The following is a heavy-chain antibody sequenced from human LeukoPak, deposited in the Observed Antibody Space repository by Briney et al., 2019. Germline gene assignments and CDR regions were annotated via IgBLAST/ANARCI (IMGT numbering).Heavy chain of an antibody. CDR1: GYTFTSYD. D-gene: IGHD5-24*01. Sequence: ASVKVSCKASGYTFTSYDINWVRQATGQGLEWMGWMNPNSGNTGYAQKFQGRVTMTSNTSISTAYMELSSLRSEDTAVYYCARVGGIERWLQLGAFDIWGQGTMVTVSS. CDR2: MNPNSGNT. CDR3: ARVGGIERWLQLGAFDI. J-gene: IGHJ3*02. V-gene: IGHV1-8*01.